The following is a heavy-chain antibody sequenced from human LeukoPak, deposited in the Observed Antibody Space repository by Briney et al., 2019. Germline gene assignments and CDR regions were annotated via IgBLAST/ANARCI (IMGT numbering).Heavy chain of an antibody. V-gene: IGHV3-7*01. CDR2: IKQDGREK. Sequence: PGGSLRLSCAASEFTFSSYWMRWVRQAPGKGLEWVANIKQDGREKNYLDSVKGRFSISRDNAKNSLYLQMNSLRAEDTAVYYCAREFQATGPFDYWGQGTLVTVSS. CDR1: EFTFSSYW. CDR3: AREFQATGPFDY. D-gene: IGHD1-26*01. J-gene: IGHJ4*02.